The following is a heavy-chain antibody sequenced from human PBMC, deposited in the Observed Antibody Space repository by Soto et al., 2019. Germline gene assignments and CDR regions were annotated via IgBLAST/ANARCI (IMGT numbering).Heavy chain of an antibody. Sequence: GGSLRLSCAASGFTFGTFAMHWVRQAPGKGLEWVAVISFDGNNKYYADSVKGRFTISRDNSENTLYLQMNSLRAEDTAVYYCARVRFCTNCLCYTSSYYFDYWGQGALVTVSS. CDR1: GFTFGTFA. D-gene: IGHD2-8*01. CDR2: ISFDGNNK. V-gene: IGHV3-30-3*01. J-gene: IGHJ4*02. CDR3: ARVRFCTNCLCYTSSYYFDY.